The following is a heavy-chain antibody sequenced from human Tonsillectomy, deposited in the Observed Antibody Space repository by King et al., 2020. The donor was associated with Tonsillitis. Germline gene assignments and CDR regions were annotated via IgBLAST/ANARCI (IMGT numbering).Heavy chain of an antibody. V-gene: IGHV3-73*02. CDR2: IRSKANSYAT. CDR1: GCTFRGSA. Sequence: VQLVESGGGLVQPGGSLKLSCAASGCTFRGSAMHWVRQASGKGLEWVGRIRSKANSYATAYAASVKGRFTISRDDSKNTAYLQMNSLKTEDTSVYYCLIILPRSIVYWGQPTLVTVSS. D-gene: IGHD3-10*01. J-gene: IGHJ4*02. CDR3: LIILPRSIVY.